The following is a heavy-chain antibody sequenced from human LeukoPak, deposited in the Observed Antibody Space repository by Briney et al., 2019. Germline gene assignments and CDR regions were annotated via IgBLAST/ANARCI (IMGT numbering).Heavy chain of an antibody. CDR3: ARIFYDILTIYFDY. CDR2: IYYSGST. D-gene: IGHD3-9*01. V-gene: IGHV4-30-4*01. J-gene: IGHJ4*02. Sequence: PSETLSLTCTVSGGSISSGDYYWSWIRQPPGKGLEWIGYIYYSGSTYYNPSLKRRVTISVDTSKNQSSLKLSSVTAADTAVYYCARIFYDILTIYFDYWGQGTLVTVSS. CDR1: GGSISSGDYY.